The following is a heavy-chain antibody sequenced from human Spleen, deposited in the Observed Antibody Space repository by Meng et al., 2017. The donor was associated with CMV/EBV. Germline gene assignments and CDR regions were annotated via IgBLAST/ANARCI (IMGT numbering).Heavy chain of an antibody. D-gene: IGHD3-3*01. V-gene: IGHV5-51*01. CDR2: IYLGDSDT. CDR3: ARQPRNYDFWSGYPANWFDP. J-gene: IGHJ5*02. CDR1: GYSSATSW. Sequence: GESLKISCKGPGYSSATSWIGWVRQMPGKGLEWMGIIYLGDSDTRYGPSFQGQVTISVDKSIRTAYLQWSSLKASDTAMYYCARQPRNYDFWSGYPANWFDPWGQGTLVTVSS.